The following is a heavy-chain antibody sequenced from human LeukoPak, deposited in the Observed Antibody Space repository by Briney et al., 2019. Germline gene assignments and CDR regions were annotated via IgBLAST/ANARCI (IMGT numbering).Heavy chain of an antibody. CDR2: INHSGST. CDR3: ARAMVRGVISNFDY. V-gene: IGHV4-34*01. D-gene: IGHD3-10*01. J-gene: IGHJ4*02. Sequence: SETLSLTCAVYGGSFSGYYWSWIRQPPGKGLEWIGEINHSGSTNYNPSLKGRVTISVDTSKNQFSLKLSSVTAADTAVYYCARAMVRGVISNFDYWGQGTLVTVSP. CDR1: GGSFSGYY.